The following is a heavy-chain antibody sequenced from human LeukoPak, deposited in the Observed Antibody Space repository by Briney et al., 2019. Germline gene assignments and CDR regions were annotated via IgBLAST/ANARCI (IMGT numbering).Heavy chain of an antibody. CDR2: ISSSSYI. CDR3: ARDGVSVVPAEYLTFDY. CDR1: GFTFRTYS. V-gene: IGHV3-21*06. J-gene: IGHJ4*02. D-gene: IGHD2-2*01. Sequence: GGSLRLSCAASGFTFRTYSMNWVRQAPGKGLEWVSSISSSSYIYYADSVKGRFTISRDNAKNSLYLQMNSLRAEDMAVYYCARDGVSVVPAEYLTFDYWGQGTLVTVSS.